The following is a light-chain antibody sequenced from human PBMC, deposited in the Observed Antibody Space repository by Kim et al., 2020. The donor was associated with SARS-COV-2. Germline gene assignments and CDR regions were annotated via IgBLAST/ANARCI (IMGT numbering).Light chain of an antibody. CDR1: SNRRRS. CDR2: YHS. V-gene: IGLV3-21*04. CDR3: QVWDSSSDHVV. Sequence: APGNAAMITSGGKSNRRRSGHWYQQKPGQAPVLGIYYHSDRPSGIPERFSGSNSGNTATLTISRVEAGDEADYFCQVWDSSSDHVVFGGGTQLTVL. J-gene: IGLJ2*01.